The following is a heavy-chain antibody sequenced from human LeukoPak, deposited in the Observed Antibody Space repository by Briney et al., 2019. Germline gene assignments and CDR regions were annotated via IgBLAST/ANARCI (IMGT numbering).Heavy chain of an antibody. CDR1: GFTFSSYG. Sequence: PGGSLRLSCAASGFTFSSYGMHWVRQAPGKGLEWVAFIRYDGSNKYYADSVKGRFTISRDNSKNTLYLQMNSLRAEDTAVYYCARATDFWSGSGSYYMDVWGKGTTVTVSS. D-gene: IGHD3-3*01. J-gene: IGHJ6*03. CDR2: IRYDGSNK. V-gene: IGHV3-30*02. CDR3: ARATDFWSGSGSYYMDV.